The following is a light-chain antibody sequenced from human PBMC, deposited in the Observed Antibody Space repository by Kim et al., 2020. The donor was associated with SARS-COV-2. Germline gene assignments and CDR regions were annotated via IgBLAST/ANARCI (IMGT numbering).Light chain of an antibody. CDR1: RRDLGVFNY. Sequence: QSITLSCTVTRRDLGVFNYVPWYHQHPGKAPKLMFYDVSNRPSGVSNRFSCSKSGNTATLSISGRQAEDEADYYCSSYTSSSTWVFGGGTQLTVL. J-gene: IGLJ3*02. CDR3: SSYTSSSTWV. V-gene: IGLV2-14*03. CDR2: DVS.